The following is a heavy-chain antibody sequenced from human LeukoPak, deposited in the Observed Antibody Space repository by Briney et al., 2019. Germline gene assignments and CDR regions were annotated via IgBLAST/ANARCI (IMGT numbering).Heavy chain of an antibody. Sequence: PGGSLRLSCAASGFTFSSYEMNWVRQAPGKGLEWVAVISYDGSNKYYADSVKGRFTISRDNSKNTLYLQMNSLRAEDTAVYYCARDLSGVTGYTYGRGIDYWGQGTLVTVSS. V-gene: IGHV3-30*04. D-gene: IGHD5-18*01. CDR1: GFTFSSYE. J-gene: IGHJ4*02. CDR2: ISYDGSNK. CDR3: ARDLSGVTGYTYGRGIDY.